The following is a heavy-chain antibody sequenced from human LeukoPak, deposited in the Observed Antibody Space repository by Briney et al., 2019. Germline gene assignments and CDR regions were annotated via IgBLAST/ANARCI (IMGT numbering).Heavy chain of an antibody. J-gene: IGHJ6*02. D-gene: IGHD6-6*01. V-gene: IGHV3-66*01. CDR2: IYSGGST. Sequence: GGSLRLSCAASGFTVSSNYMSWVRQAPGKGLEWVSVIYSGGSTYYANSVKGRFTISRDNSKNTLYPQMNSLRAEDTAVYYCARAGGSSSRNYYYGMDVWGQGTTVTVSS. CDR1: GFTVSSNY. CDR3: ARAGGSSSRNYYYGMDV.